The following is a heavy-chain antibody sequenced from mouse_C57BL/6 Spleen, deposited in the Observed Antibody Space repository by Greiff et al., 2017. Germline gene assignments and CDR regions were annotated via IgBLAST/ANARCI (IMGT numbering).Heavy chain of an antibody. V-gene: IGHV8-12*01. D-gene: IGHD2-4*01. CDR3: ARDYEDYWYFDV. Sequence: QVTLKESGPGILQSSQTLSLTCSFSGFSLSTSGMGVSWIRQPSGKGLEWLAHIYWDDDKRYNPSLKRRLTISKYTSRNQVFLKITSVDTADTATYDCARDYEDYWYFDVWGKGTTVTVSS. CDR2: IYWDDDK. J-gene: IGHJ1*03. CDR1: GFSLSTSGMG.